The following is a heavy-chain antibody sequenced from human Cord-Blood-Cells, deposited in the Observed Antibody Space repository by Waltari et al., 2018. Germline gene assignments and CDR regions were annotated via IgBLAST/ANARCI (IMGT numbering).Heavy chain of an antibody. CDR3: ARRSRSGSYFDY. J-gene: IGHJ4*02. D-gene: IGHD1-26*01. CDR1: GGSISSSSYY. V-gene: IGHV4-39*01. Sequence: QLQLQESGPGLVKPSETLSLPCPVSGGSISSSSYYWGWIRQPPGKGLEWIGSIYYSGSTYYNPSLKCRGTISVDTSKNQFSLKLSSVTAADTAVYYCARRSRSGSYFDYWGQGTLVTVSS. CDR2: IYYSGST.